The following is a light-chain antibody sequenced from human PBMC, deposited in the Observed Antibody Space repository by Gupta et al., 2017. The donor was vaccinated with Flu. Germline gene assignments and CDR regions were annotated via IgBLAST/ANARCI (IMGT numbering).Light chain of an antibody. CDR1: SGHSSYA. V-gene: IGLV4-69*01. J-gene: IGLJ3*02. CDR2: LNSDGSH. CDR3: QTWGTGSPWV. Sequence: QLVLTQSPSASASLGASVKLTCTLSSGHSSYAIAWHQQQPEKGPRYLMKLNSDGSHSKGDGIPDRFSGSSSGAERYLTISSLQAEEEADYYCQTWGTGSPWVFGGGTKLTVL.